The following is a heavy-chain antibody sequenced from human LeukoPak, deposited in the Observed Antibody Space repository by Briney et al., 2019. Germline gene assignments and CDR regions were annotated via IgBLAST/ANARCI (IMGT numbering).Heavy chain of an antibody. D-gene: IGHD3-16*02. V-gene: IGHV4-38-2*02. CDR3: ARTTFGGVIVVNAFDI. CDR1: GYSISSGYY. Sequence: SETLSLTCTVSGYSISSGYYWGWIRQPPGKGLEWIGSIYHSGSTYYNPSLKSRVTISVDTSKNQFSLKLSSVTAADTAVYYCARTTFGGVIVVNAFDIWGQGTMVTVSS. CDR2: IYHSGST. J-gene: IGHJ3*02.